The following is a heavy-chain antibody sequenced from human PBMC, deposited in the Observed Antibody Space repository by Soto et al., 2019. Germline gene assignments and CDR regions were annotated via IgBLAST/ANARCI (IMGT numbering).Heavy chain of an antibody. CDR2: MNPNSGNT. V-gene: IGHV1-8*01. J-gene: IGHJ6*03. Sequence: ASVKVSCKASGYTFTSYDINWVRQATGQGHEWMGWMNPNSGNTGYAQKFQGRVTMTRNTSISTAYMGLSSLRSEDTAVYYCARVPYYDFWSGYLATKYYYYYMDVWGKGTTVTVSS. D-gene: IGHD3-3*01. CDR1: GYTFTSYD. CDR3: ARVPYYDFWSGYLATKYYYYYMDV.